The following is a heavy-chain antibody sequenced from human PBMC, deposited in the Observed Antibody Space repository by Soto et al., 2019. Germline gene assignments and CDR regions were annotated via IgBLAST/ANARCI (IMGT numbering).Heavy chain of an antibody. CDR3: ARNPPDDDYSNYGWFDP. V-gene: IGHV2-5*02. CDR1: GFSLSTSGVG. CDR2: IYWDDDK. Sequence: SGPTLVNPTQTLTLTCTFSGFSLSTSGVGVGWIRQPPGKALEWLAVIYWDDDKRYSPSLKSRLTITKDTSKNQVVLTMTNMDPVDTATYFFARNPPDDDYSNYGWFDPWGQGTLVTVSS. D-gene: IGHD4-4*01. J-gene: IGHJ5*02.